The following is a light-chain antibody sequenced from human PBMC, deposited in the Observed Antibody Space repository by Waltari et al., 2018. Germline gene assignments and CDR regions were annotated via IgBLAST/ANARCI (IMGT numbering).Light chain of an antibody. Sequence: DIQMTQSPSSLSASVGDTVTITCRASQSISSWLAWYQQKPGKAPTLLIYAASTLQSGVPSRFSGSYSGTEFTLTISSLQPEDFASYFCQQLHSYPRTFGGGTKMEI. V-gene: IGKV1-9*01. CDR1: QSISSW. CDR2: AAS. J-gene: IGKJ4*01. CDR3: QQLHSYPRT.